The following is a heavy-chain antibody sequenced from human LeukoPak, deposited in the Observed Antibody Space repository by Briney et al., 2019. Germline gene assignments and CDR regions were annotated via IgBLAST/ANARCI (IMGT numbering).Heavy chain of an antibody. CDR3: AQERDRRGYFEY. Sequence: GGSLRLSCAASGFPFKSNAMHWVRQAPGKGLEWVTFIRDDGNEQYYADSTKGRFTVSRDNSNNTLYLQMNSLREEDTAVYYCAQERDRRGYFEYWGLGTLVTVSS. D-gene: IGHD2-15*01. J-gene: IGHJ4*02. CDR1: GFPFKSNA. V-gene: IGHV3-30*02. CDR2: IRDDGNEQ.